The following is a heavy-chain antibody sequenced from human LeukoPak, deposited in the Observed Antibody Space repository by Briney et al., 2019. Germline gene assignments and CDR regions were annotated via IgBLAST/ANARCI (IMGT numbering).Heavy chain of an antibody. Sequence: GASVKVSCKASGGTFSSYAISWVRQAPGQGLEWMGGIIPIFGTANYAQKFQGRVTITADKSTSTAYMELSRLRSDDTAVYYCARDGGAVAIDFDYWGQGTLVTVSS. J-gene: IGHJ4*02. CDR3: ARDGGAVAIDFDY. CDR1: GGTFSSYA. D-gene: IGHD6-19*01. V-gene: IGHV1-69*06. CDR2: IIPIFGTA.